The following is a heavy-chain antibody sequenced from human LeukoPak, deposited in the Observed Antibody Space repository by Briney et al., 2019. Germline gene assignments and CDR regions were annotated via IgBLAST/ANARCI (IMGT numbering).Heavy chain of an antibody. CDR2: ISYDGSNK. Sequence: GRSLRLSCAASGFTFSSYAMHWVRQAPGKGLEWVAVISYDGSNKYYADSVKGRFTISRDNSKNTLYLQMNSLRAEDTAVYYCARGVSVYDILTGYFDYGGQGTLVTVSS. D-gene: IGHD3-9*01. J-gene: IGHJ4*02. CDR3: ARGVSVYDILTGYFDY. CDR1: GFTFSSYA. V-gene: IGHV3-30*04.